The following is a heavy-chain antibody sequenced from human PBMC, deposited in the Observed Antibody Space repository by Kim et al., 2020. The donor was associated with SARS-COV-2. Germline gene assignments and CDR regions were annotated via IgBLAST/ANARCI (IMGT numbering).Heavy chain of an antibody. CDR1: GGTFSSYA. D-gene: IGHD6-13*01. V-gene: IGHV1-69*05. CDR2: IIPIFGTA. Sequence: SVKVSCKASGGTFSSYAISWVRQAPGQGLEWMGGIIPIFGTANYAQKFQGRVTITTDESTSTAYMELSSLRSEDTAVYYCARGGWAAAPHNDYWGQGTLVTVSS. CDR3: ARGGWAAAPHNDY. J-gene: IGHJ4*02.